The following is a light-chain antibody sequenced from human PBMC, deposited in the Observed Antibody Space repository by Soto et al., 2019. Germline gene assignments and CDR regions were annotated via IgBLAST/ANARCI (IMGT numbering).Light chain of an antibody. J-gene: IGLJ2*01. CDR1: SGYSNYK. V-gene: IGLV9-49*01. CDR3: GAVHGSWSKFVVV. Sequence: QPVLTQPPSASASLGASVTLTCTLSSGYSNYKVDWYQQRPGKGPRFVMRVGTGGIVGSKGDGIPDRFSVLGSGLNRFLIIKNIQEEDESDYHCGAVHGSWSKFVVVFGGGTQLTVL. CDR2: VGTGGIVG.